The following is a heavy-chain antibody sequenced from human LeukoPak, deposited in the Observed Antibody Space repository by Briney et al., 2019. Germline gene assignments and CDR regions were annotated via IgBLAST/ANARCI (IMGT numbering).Heavy chain of an antibody. J-gene: IGHJ4*02. CDR3: ARGGIQVSGIDEIDH. CDR2: IGIRGDT. D-gene: IGHD5-18*01. CDR1: GFTFTNYD. V-gene: IGHV3-13*01. Sequence: GVSLRLSCAASGFTFTNYDMHWVRQATGRGLEWVSAIGIRGDTYYPGSVKGRFTISRENAKSSLYLQMNSLRAEDTAVYYCARGGIQVSGIDEIDHWGQGTLVTVSS.